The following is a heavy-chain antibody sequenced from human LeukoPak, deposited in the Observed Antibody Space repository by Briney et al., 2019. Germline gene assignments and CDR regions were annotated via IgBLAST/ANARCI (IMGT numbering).Heavy chain of an antibody. D-gene: IGHD3-10*01. CDR3: ARGTMVRGVITTETRDFDY. Sequence: ASVKVSCKASGYTFTGYYMHWVRQAPGQGLEWMGWISAYNGNTNYAQKLQGRVTMTTDTSTSTAYMELRSLRSDDTAVYYCARGTMVRGVITTETRDFDYWGQGTLVTVSS. J-gene: IGHJ4*02. CDR2: ISAYNGNT. V-gene: IGHV1-18*04. CDR1: GYTFTGYY.